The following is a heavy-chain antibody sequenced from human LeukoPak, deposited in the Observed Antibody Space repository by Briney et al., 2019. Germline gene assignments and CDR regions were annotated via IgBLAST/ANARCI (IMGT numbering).Heavy chain of an antibody. V-gene: IGHV3-30*02. J-gene: IGHJ4*02. Sequence: GGSLRLSCAASGFTFSSYGMHWVRQAPGKGLEWVAFIRYDGSNKYYADSVKGRFTISRDNSKNTLYQQMNSLRAEDTAVYYCAKEMGKTLFPPFDYWGQGTLVTVSS. D-gene: IGHD1-26*01. CDR3: AKEMGKTLFPPFDY. CDR1: GFTFSSYG. CDR2: IRYDGSNK.